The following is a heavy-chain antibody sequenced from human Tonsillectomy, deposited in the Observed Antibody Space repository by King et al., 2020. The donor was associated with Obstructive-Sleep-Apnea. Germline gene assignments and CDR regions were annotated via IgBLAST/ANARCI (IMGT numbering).Heavy chain of an antibody. V-gene: IGHV1-46*03. D-gene: IGHD5-18*01. Sequence: VQLVESGAEVKKPGASVKVSCKASGYTFTSYYMHWVRQAPGQGLEWMGIINPSGGSTSYAQKFQGRVTMTRDTSTSTVYMGLSSLRSEDTAVYYCARDMERVQLWLLHRAFDYWGQGTLVTVSS. CDR3: ARDMERVQLWLLHRAFDY. CDR2: INPSGGST. CDR1: GYTFTSYY. J-gene: IGHJ4*02.